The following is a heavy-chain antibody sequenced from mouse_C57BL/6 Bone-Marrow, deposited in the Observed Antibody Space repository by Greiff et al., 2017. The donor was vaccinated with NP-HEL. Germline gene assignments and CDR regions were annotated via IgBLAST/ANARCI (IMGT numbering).Heavy chain of an antibody. D-gene: IGHD1-3*01. Sequence: VKLMESGPGLVKPSQSLFLTCSITGFPITSGYYWIWIRQSPGKPLEWMGYITHSGETFYNPSLQSPISITSETSKNQFFIQLNSVTTEYTAMFYCEGDRSRHGPFDYWSQGTTDPASS. CDR3: EGDRSRHGPFDY. CDR2: ITHSGET. V-gene: IGHV12-3*01. J-gene: IGHJ2*01. CDR1: GFPITSGYY.